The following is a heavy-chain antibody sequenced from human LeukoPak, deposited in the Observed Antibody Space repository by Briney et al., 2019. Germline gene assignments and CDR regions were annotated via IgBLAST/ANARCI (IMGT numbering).Heavy chain of an antibody. V-gene: IGHV5-51*01. CDR3: ARGQRGYCSSTSCQRGGYYYYYYMDV. J-gene: IGHJ6*03. CDR1: GYSFTSYW. CDR2: IYPGDSDT. D-gene: IGHD2-2*01. Sequence: GESLKISCKGSGYSFTSYWIGWVRQMPGKGLEWMGIIYPGDSDTRYSPSFQGQVTISADTSISTAYLQWSSLKASETAMYYCARGQRGYCSSTSCQRGGYYYYYYMDVWGKGTKVTVSS.